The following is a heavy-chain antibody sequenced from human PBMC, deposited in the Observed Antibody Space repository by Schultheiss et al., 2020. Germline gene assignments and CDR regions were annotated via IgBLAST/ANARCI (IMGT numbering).Heavy chain of an antibody. CDR1: GGSFSGYY. CDR2: INHSGTT. CDR3: ARGGPYCSGSDCYRWFDP. V-gene: IGHV4-34*01. Sequence: SETLSLTCAVYGGSFSGYYWSWIRQPPGKGLEWIGEINHSGTTNYNPSLKSRVTISVDTSKTHFSLKLTSVTAADTALYYCARGGPYCSGSDCYRWFDPWGQGTLVTVSS. J-gene: IGHJ5*02. D-gene: IGHD2-15*01.